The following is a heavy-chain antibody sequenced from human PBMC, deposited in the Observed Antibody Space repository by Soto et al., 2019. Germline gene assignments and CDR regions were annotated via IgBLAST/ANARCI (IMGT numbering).Heavy chain of an antibody. CDR1: GYSFTTNW. Sequence: PGESLKISCKGSGYSFTTNWIGWVRQMPGGGLEWVGRIFPRDSDTRYSPPFEGQVTISADSSIAAAFLQWRSVEDSDAVICFCARVESLLQPFDFWGQGTPVTVSS. CDR2: IFPRDSDT. D-gene: IGHD4-4*01. V-gene: IGHV5-51*01. CDR3: ARVESLLQPFDF. J-gene: IGHJ5*01.